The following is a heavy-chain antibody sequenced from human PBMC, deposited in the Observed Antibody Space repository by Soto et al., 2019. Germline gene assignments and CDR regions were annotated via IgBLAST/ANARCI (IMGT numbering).Heavy chain of an antibody. CDR2: ISYSGNT. V-gene: IGHV4-59*08. CDR1: DVSITSYY. D-gene: IGHD6-19*01. J-gene: IGHJ4*02. CDR3: ATSSGPQSPIGDH. Sequence: QVQLQESGPGLVKPSETLSLTCTVSDVSITSYYWSWIRQSPGKGLEWIGFISYSGNTNYNPSLKSRVIISRDTSRNEFSLRLTSVTAADTAVYYCATSSGPQSPIGDHWGQGTLVTVSS.